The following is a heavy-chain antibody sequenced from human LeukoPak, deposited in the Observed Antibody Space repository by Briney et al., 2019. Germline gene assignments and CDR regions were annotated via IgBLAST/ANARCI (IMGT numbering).Heavy chain of an antibody. D-gene: IGHD6-19*01. V-gene: IGHV3-11*01. Sequence: EGSLRLSCAASGFTFSDYYMSWIRQAPGKGLEWVSYISSSGNTMYYADSVKGRFTISRDNAKNSLYLQVSGLRAEDTAVYYCARGAGRLADYWGQGTLVTVSS. J-gene: IGHJ4*02. CDR2: ISSSGNTM. CDR3: ARGAGRLADY. CDR1: GFTFSDYY.